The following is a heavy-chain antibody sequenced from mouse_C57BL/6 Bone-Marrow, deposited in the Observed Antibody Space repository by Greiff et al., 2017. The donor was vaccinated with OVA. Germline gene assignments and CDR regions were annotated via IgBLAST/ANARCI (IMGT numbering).Heavy chain of an antibody. Sequence: VQLQQSGAELVRPGASVTLSCKASRYTFTDYEMHWVKQTPVHGLEWIGAIDPETGGTAYNQKFKGKAILTADKSSSTAYMELRSLTSEDSAVYYCTRLGDYAMDYWGQGTSVTVSS. J-gene: IGHJ4*01. CDR3: TRLGDYAMDY. CDR2: IDPETGGT. CDR1: RYTFTDYE. V-gene: IGHV1-15*01.